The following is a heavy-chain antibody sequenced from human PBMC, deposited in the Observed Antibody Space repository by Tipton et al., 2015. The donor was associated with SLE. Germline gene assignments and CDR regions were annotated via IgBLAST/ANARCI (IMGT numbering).Heavy chain of an antibody. CDR1: GGSIRNYY. CDR3: ARTLDALDI. J-gene: IGHJ3*02. V-gene: IGHV4-4*07. CDR2: AYTTGSP. Sequence: TLSLTCTVSGGSIRNYYWSWMRQPPGKGLEWIGRAYTTGSPYYNPSLESRVAISMDTSKNQFSLKLTAVTAADTAVYYCARTLDALDIWGQGTMVTVSS.